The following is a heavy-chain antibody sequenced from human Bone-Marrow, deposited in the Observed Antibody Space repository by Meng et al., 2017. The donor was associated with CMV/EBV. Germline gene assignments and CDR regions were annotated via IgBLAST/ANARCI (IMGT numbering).Heavy chain of an antibody. CDR1: GFTFSSYS. Sequence: GESLKISCAASGFTFSSYSMNWVRQAPGKGLEWVSSISSSSSYIYYADSVKGRFTISRDNAKNSLYLQMNSLRAEDTAVYYCARDGYCSSTSCLYYYYYYGMDVWGQGTMVTVSS. CDR3: ARDGYCSSTSCLYYYYYYGMDV. D-gene: IGHD2-2*01. CDR2: ISSSSSYI. V-gene: IGHV3-21*01. J-gene: IGHJ6*02.